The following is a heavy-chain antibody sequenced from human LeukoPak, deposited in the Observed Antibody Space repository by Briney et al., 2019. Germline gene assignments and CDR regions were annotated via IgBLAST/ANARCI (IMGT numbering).Heavy chain of an antibody. CDR1: GVSISSSSHW. V-gene: IGHV4-39*01. CDR3: ARRDYGVPFDP. Sequence: PSETLSLTCTVSGVSISSSSHWWGWIRQPPGRGLEWIGTIYYTGSTYYNPSLKSRDTISADTSRNQFSLKLNSVTAADTAVYYCARRDYGVPFDPWGPGTLVTVSS. CDR2: IYYTGST. D-gene: IGHD4-17*01. J-gene: IGHJ5*02.